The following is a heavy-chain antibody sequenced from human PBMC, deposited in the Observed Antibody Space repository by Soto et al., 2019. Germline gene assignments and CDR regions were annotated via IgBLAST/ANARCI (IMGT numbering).Heavy chain of an antibody. CDR1: GFTFSRHW. Sequence: EVQLVESGGGLVQPGGSLRLSCAASGFTFSRHWMHWVRLAPGKGPVWVSRVSLDGSTTTYADSVKGRFTISRDNAKNTLELQMNSLRVEDTAVYFCARGVEGYGGPELDYWGQGTLVSVSS. CDR3: ARGVEGYGGPELDY. J-gene: IGHJ4*02. CDR2: VSLDGSTT. D-gene: IGHD5-18*01. V-gene: IGHV3-74*01.